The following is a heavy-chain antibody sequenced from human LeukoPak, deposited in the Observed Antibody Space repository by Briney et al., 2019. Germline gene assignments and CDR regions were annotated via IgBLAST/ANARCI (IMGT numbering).Heavy chain of an antibody. CDR1: GYTFTSYG. CDR3: AREGLYYYYYMDV. Sequence: ASVKVSCKASGYTFTSYGISWVRQAPGQGLEWMGWINPNSGGTNYAQKFQGRVTMTRDTSISTAYMELSRLRSDDTAAYYCAREGLYYYYYMDVWGKGTTVTVSS. J-gene: IGHJ6*03. V-gene: IGHV1-2*02. CDR2: INPNSGGT.